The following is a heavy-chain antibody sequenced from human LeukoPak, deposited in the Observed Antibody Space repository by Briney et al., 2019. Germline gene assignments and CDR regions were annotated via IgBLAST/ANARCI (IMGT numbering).Heavy chain of an antibody. V-gene: IGHV4-39*07. J-gene: IGHJ5*01. Sequence: SETLSLTCTVSGGSISSSSYYWGWIRQPPGKGLEWIGSIYYSGSTYYNPSLKSRVTISVDTSKNQFSLKLSSVTAADTAVYYCARVLFHCSSTSCHTWPDSWGQGTLVTVSS. CDR2: IYYSGST. CDR1: GGSISSSSYY. CDR3: ARVLFHCSSTSCHTWPDS. D-gene: IGHD2-2*02.